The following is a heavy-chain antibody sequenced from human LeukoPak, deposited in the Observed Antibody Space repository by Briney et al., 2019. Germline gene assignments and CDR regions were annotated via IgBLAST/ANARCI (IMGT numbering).Heavy chain of an antibody. CDR2: IHPHGIF. CDR1: GGSFHDYY. CDR3: ARGRDRSKAGDH. V-gene: IGHV4-34*01. Sequence: SETLSLTCAVSGGSFHDYYCSWVRQPPGKGLEWIGEIHPHGIFYYNSSLTSRVTISIDTSKSQFSLRLTSVTAADTAFYYCARGRDRSKAGDHWGQGSLVTVSS. D-gene: IGHD5-24*01. J-gene: IGHJ4*02.